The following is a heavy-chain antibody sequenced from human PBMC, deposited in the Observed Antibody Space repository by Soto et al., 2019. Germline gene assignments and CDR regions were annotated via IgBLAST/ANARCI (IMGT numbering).Heavy chain of an antibody. J-gene: IGHJ4*02. V-gene: IGHV3-30-3*01. CDR1: GFTFSSYA. CDR3: ARDRQQLFDY. CDR2: ISYDGSNK. Sequence: GGSLRLSCAASGFTFSSYAMHWVRQAPGKGLEWVAVISYDGSNKYYADSVKGRFTISRDNSKNTLYLQMNSLRAEDTAVYYCARDRQQLFDYWGQGTLVTVSS. D-gene: IGHD6-13*01.